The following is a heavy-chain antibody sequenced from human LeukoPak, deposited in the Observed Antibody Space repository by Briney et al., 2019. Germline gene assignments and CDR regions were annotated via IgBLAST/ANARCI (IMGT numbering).Heavy chain of an antibody. CDR1: GFAFHTYG. CDR3: AKDKSWGFDY. CDR2: IDGNGAKT. V-gene: IGHV3-23*01. J-gene: IGHJ4*02. D-gene: IGHD3-16*01. Sequence: GGSLSLSCAASGFAFHTYGMSWVRQAPGKGLEWVSAIDGNGAKTFYADPVKGRFTIFRDNSKNTLYLRMNILRAEDTAVYYCAKDKSWGFDYWGEGTLVTVSS.